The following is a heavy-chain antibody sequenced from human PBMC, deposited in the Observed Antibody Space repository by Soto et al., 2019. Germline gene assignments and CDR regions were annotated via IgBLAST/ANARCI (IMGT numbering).Heavy chain of an antibody. D-gene: IGHD5-18*01. CDR1: GFTFSSYG. Sequence: QVQLVESGGGVVQPGRSLRLSCAASGFTFSSYGMHWVRQAPGKGLEWVAVIWYDGSNKYYADSVKGRFTISRDNSKNTLCLQRNSLRAEETAVYYCARELRGYSDFAYSGMDVWGQGTTVTVSS. V-gene: IGHV3-33*01. J-gene: IGHJ6*02. CDR3: ARELRGYSDFAYSGMDV. CDR2: IWYDGSNK.